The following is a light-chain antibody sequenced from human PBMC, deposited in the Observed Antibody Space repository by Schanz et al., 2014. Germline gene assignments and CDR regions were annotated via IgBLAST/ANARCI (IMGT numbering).Light chain of an antibody. CDR2: EVN. CDR3: SSYADNNKEL. J-gene: IGLJ3*02. Sequence: QSALTQPPSASGSPGQSVTISCTGTSSDVGGYNYVSWFQHHPGEAPKLMIYEVNKRPSGVPDRFSGSKSGNTASLTVSELQAEDEADYHCSSYADNNKELFGGGTKLTVL. V-gene: IGLV2-8*01. CDR1: SSDVGGYNY.